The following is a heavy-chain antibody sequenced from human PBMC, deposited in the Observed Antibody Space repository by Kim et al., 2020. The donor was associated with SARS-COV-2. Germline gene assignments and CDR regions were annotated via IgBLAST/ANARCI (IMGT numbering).Heavy chain of an antibody. CDR1: GFTFSSYA. J-gene: IGHJ4*02. D-gene: IGHD3-22*01. Sequence: GGSLRLSCAASGFTFSSYAMSWVRQAPGKGLDWVSAISGSGISTYYADSVKGRSTISRDNSKNKLYLQMNTLRAEDTAVYYCAKGGYYYDSSGYNRPLDYWGQGTLVTVSS. V-gene: IGHV3-23*01. CDR2: ISGSGIST. CDR3: AKGGYYYDSSGYNRPLDY.